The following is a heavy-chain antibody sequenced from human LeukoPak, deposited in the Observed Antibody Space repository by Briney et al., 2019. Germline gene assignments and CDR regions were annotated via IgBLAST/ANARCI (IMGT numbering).Heavy chain of an antibody. CDR3: ARGVRDGDYYFDY. D-gene: IGHD4-17*01. J-gene: IGHJ4*02. Sequence: GASVKVSCKASGYTFTGYYMHWVRQAPGQGLEWMSIINPSGGSTTYAQKFQGRLTMTRDTSTSTVYMDLSSLRSEDTAVYYCARGVRDGDYYFDYWGQGTLVTVSS. CDR1: GYTFTGYY. V-gene: IGHV1-46*01. CDR2: INPSGGST.